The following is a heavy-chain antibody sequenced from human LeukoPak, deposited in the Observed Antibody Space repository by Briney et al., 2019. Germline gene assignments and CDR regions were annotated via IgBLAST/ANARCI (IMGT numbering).Heavy chain of an antibody. CDR3: ASVLSRPPVDY. D-gene: IGHD1-14*01. V-gene: IGHV3-23*01. Sequence: GGSLRLSCAASGFTFSSYAMSWVRQAPGKWLEWVSAISGSGGSTYYADSVKGRFTISRDNSKNTLYLQMNSLKAEDTAVYYCASVLSRPPVDYWGQGTLVTVSS. CDR1: GFTFSSYA. CDR2: ISGSGGST. J-gene: IGHJ4*02.